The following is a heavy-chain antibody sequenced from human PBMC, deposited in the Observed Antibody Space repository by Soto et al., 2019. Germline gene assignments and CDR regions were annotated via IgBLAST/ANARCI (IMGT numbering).Heavy chain of an antibody. Sequence: PGESLKISCEASGYSFTSYWIGWVRQMPGKGLGWMGIIHPGDSDTKYSPSFQGQVTISVDKSITTAYLQWSSLRSEDTAVYYCARARRTTVTPSGYYGMDVWGQGTTVTVSS. J-gene: IGHJ6*02. CDR1: GYSFTSYW. CDR3: ARARRTTVTPSGYYGMDV. CDR2: IHPGDSDT. V-gene: IGHV5-51*01. D-gene: IGHD4-17*01.